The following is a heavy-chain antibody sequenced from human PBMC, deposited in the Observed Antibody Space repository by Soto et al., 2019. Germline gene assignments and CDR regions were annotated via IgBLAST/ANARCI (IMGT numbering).Heavy chain of an antibody. D-gene: IGHD6-19*01. CDR3: ARVHVMVVAGSTFDY. V-gene: IGHV4-38-2*01. Sequence: PSETLSLTCAVSGYSISLGYYWGWIRQPPGKGLEWIGSIYHSGNTYYNPSLKSRVSISLDTSKNHFSLELTSVTAADTAVYYCARVHVMVVAGSTFDYWGHGTLVTVSS. J-gene: IGHJ4*01. CDR1: GYSISLGYY. CDR2: IYHSGNT.